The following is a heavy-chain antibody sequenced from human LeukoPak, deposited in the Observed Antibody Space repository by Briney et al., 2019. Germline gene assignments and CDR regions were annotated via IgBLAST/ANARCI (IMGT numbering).Heavy chain of an antibody. J-gene: IGHJ6*03. V-gene: IGHV3-30*01. CDR1: QFTFNLHA. CDR3: ARGGTYYYQYYYMDV. Sequence: GGSLRLSCAASQFTFNLHAMNWVRQAPGKGLDWVAVMSFDGSHIYYADSVKGRFTISRDNSNNTLFLQMNSLNADDTAVYYCARGGTYYYQYYYMDVWGKRTTVTVSS. D-gene: IGHD3-16*01. CDR2: MSFDGSHI.